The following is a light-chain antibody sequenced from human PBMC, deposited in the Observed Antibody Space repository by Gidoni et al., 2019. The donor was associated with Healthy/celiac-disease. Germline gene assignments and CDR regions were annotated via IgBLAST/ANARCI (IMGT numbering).Light chain of an antibody. J-gene: IGKJ1*01. CDR1: QSISSN. Sequence: DIQMTQSPSSLSASVGDRVTITCRATQSISSNLNWYQQKPGKAPKLLIYAASSLQSGVPSRFSGSGSGTDFTLTISSLQAEDSATYFCQQSHSTPRTFGQGTKVEIK. CDR3: QQSHSTPRT. CDR2: AAS. V-gene: IGKV1-39*01.